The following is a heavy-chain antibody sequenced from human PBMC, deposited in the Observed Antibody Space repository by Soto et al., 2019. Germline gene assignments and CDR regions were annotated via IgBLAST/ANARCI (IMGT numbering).Heavy chain of an antibody. CDR3: ARAYRGYCSGGSCSTDYYYGMDV. V-gene: IGHV3-30-3*01. Sequence: GGSLRLSCAASGFTFSSYAMHWVRQAPGKGLEWVAVISYDGSNKYYADSVKGRFTISRDNSKNTLYLQMNSLRAEDTAVYYCARAYRGYCSGGSCSTDYYYGMDVWGQGTTVTVSS. CDR2: ISYDGSNK. D-gene: IGHD2-15*01. J-gene: IGHJ6*02. CDR1: GFTFSSYA.